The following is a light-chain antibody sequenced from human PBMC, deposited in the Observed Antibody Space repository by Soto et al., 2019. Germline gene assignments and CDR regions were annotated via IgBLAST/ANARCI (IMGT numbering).Light chain of an antibody. CDR2: EVS. Sequence: QSALTQLPSASGSPGQSVTISCTGTSSDVGGYNYVSWYQQHPGKAPKLMIYEVSKRPSGVPDRFSGSKSGNTASLTVSGLQAEDEADYYCISYAGSNNFVVFGGGTKVTVL. J-gene: IGLJ2*01. CDR1: SSDVGGYNY. CDR3: ISYAGSNNFVV. V-gene: IGLV2-8*01.